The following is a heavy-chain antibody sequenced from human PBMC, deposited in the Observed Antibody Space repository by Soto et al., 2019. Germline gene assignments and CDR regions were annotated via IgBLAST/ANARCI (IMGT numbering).Heavy chain of an antibody. D-gene: IGHD3-22*01. V-gene: IGHV3-49*03. CDR3: TRDRLVYDSSGYSSFDY. CDR1: GFTFGDYA. J-gene: IGHJ4*02. Sequence: GGSLRLSCTASGFTFGDYAMSWFRQAPGKGLEWVGFIRSKAYGGTTEYAASVKGRFTISRGDSKSIAYLQMNSLKTEDTAVYYCTRDRLVYDSSGYSSFDYWGQGTLVTVSS. CDR2: IRSKAYGGTT.